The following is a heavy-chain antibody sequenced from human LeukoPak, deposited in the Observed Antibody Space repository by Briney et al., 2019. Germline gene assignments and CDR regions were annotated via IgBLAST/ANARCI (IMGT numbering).Heavy chain of an antibody. D-gene: IGHD6-13*01. CDR3: ARQAEYSSSWDDY. CDR1: GYSFTSYW. J-gene: IGHJ4*02. CDR2: IYPGGSDT. V-gene: IGHV5-51*01. Sequence: GESLKISCKGSGYSFTSYWIGWVRQMPGKGLGWMGIIYPGGSDTRYSPSFQGQVTISADKSISTAYLQWSSLKASDTAMYYCARQAEYSSSWDDYWGQGTLVTVSS.